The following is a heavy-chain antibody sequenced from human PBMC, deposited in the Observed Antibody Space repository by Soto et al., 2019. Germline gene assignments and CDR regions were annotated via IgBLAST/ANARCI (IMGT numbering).Heavy chain of an antibody. V-gene: IGHV1-3*01. CDR1: GYTFTSYA. J-gene: IGHJ4*02. Sequence: ASVKVSCKASGYTFTSYAMNWVRQAPGQRLEWMGWINAGNGNTKYSQKFQGRVTITRDTSASTAYMELSSLRSEDTAGYYCARDFSMGVVAPGYWGQGTLVTVSS. CDR2: INAGNGNT. D-gene: IGHD2-15*01. CDR3: ARDFSMGVVAPGY.